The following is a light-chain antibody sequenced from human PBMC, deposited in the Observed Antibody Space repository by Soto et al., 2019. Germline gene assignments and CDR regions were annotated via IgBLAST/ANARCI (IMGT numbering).Light chain of an antibody. CDR1: QSINTW. Sequence: DIQMTQSPSTLSASVGDRVTITCRASQSINTWLAWYQLKPGRAPKLLIYKASTLESGVSSRFSGSGSGTEFTLTISLLQADDFATYFWQRYQTYAQFGQGTRVEIK. V-gene: IGKV1-5*03. J-gene: IGKJ1*01. CDR2: KAS. CDR3: QRYQTYAQ.